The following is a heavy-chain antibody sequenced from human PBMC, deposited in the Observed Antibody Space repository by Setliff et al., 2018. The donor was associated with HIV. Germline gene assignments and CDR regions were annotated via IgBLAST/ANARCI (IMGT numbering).Heavy chain of an antibody. V-gene: IGHV4-39*01. CDR1: GGTISNSYYY. CDR3: ARRLPIAWADYGPAGYFDP. J-gene: IGHJ5*02. CDR2: IYYSGST. Sequence: SETLSLTCTVSGGTISNSYYYWGWIRQSPGKGLEWIGNIYYSGSTYFNPSLRSRVSISVDTSRNQFSLKLRSVTAADTALYYCARRLPIAWADYGPAGYFDPWGQGTLVTVSS. D-gene: IGHD4-17*01.